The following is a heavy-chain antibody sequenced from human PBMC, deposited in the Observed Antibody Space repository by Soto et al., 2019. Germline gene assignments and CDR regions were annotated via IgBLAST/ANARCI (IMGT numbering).Heavy chain of an antibody. CDR2: ISGSGGST. Sequence: EVQLLESGGGLVQPGGSLRLSCAASGFTFSSYAMSWVRQAPGKGLEWVSAISGSGGSTYYADSVKGRFTISRDNSKNTLYLQMNSLRAEDTAVYYCARDRGYDAHDYYYNAMDVWGQGTTVTVSS. V-gene: IGHV3-23*01. CDR3: ARDRGYDAHDYYYNAMDV. J-gene: IGHJ6*02. D-gene: IGHD2-15*01. CDR1: GFTFSSYA.